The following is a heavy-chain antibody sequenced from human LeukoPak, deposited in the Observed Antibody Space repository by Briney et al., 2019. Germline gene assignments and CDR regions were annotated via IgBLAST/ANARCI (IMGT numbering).Heavy chain of an antibody. D-gene: IGHD2-2*02. Sequence: ASVKVSCKASGYTFTSYDINWVRQATGQGLEWMGWMNPNSGNTGYAQKFQGRVTMTRNTSTSTAYMELSSLRSEDTAVYYCARTDVYCSSTSCYTGFDPWGQGTLVTVSS. V-gene: IGHV1-8*01. CDR2: MNPNSGNT. CDR1: GYTFTSYD. CDR3: ARTDVYCSSTSCYTGFDP. J-gene: IGHJ5*02.